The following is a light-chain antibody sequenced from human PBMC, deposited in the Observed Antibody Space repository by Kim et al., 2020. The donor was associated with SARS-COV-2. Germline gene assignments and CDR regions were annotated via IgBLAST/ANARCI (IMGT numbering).Light chain of an antibody. J-gene: IGKJ2*01. CDR2: QAS. CDR1: QIVETY. CDR3: QHYIRFPYT. V-gene: IGKV1-5*03. Sequence: SASVGDRVTSTCQARQIVETYLAWYQQKPGKAPTLLVYQASSLQVGVPSRFSGSGSGAEFTLTINSLQPDDFATYYCQHYIRFPYTLGQGTKLEI.